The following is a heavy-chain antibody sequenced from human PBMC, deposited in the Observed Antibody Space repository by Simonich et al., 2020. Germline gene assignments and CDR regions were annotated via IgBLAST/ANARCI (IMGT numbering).Heavy chain of an antibody. CDR2: IYYSGST. Sequence: QLQLQEPGPGLVKPSETLSLTCTVSGGSISSSSYYWGWIRQPPGKGLEWIGRIYYSGSTYYNPSLKSRVTISVDTSKNQFSLMLSSVTAADTAVYYCARWAYSSSYFDYWGQGTLVTVSS. V-gene: IGHV4-39*01. D-gene: IGHD6-6*01. CDR3: ARWAYSSSYFDY. CDR1: GGSISSSSYY. J-gene: IGHJ4*02.